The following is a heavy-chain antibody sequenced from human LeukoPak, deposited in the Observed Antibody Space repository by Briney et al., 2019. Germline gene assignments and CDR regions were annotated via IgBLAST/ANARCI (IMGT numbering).Heavy chain of an antibody. CDR1: GFTFSSYD. CDR3: VRSSGWPGY. CDR2: INSDGSNI. D-gene: IGHD6-19*01. V-gene: IGHV3-74*01. J-gene: IGHJ4*02. Sequence: PGGSLRLSCAASGFTFSSYDMHWVRQAPGEGLVWVSRINSDGSNINYADSVKGRFTISRDNAKNTLYLQMNSLRVEDTAVYYCVRSSGWPGYWGQGTMVTVSS.